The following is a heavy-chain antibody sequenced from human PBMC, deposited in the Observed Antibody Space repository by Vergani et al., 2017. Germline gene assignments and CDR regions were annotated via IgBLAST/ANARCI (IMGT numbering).Heavy chain of an antibody. CDR3: ARQQGGYGAAFDI. Sequence: QVQLQQWGAGLLKPSETLSLTCAVYGGSFSGYYWSWIRQPPGKGLEWIGEINHSGSTNYNPSLKSRVTILVDTSKNQFSLKLSSVTAADTAVYYCARQQGGYGAAFDIWGQGTMVAVSS. V-gene: IGHV4-34*01. CDR1: GGSFSGYY. D-gene: IGHD4-17*01. J-gene: IGHJ3*02. CDR2: INHSGST.